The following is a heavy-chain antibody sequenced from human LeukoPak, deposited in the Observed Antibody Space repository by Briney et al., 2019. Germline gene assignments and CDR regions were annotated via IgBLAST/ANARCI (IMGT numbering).Heavy chain of an antibody. CDR1: GYTFTSYG. V-gene: IGHV1-46*03. Sequence: ASVKVSCKASGYTFTSYGISWVRQAPGQGLEWMGIINPSGGSTSYAQKFQGRVTMTRDTSTSTVYMELSSLTSEDTAVYYCARANEIVGATSSFDYWGQGTLVTVSS. J-gene: IGHJ4*02. D-gene: IGHD1-26*01. CDR2: INPSGGST. CDR3: ARANEIVGATSSFDY.